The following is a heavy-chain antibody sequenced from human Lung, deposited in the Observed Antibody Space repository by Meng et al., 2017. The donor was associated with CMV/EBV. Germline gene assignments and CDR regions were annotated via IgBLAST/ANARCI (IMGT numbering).Heavy chain of an antibody. V-gene: IGHV3-48*03. CDR1: GFTFSSYE. Sequence: GESXKISCAASGFTFSSYEMNWVRQAPGRGLEWVSYISSSGSTIYYADSVKGRFTISRDNAKNSLYVQMNSLRAEDTAAYYCARGFGEPSMDVWGQGTTVTVSS. CDR3: ARGFGEPSMDV. J-gene: IGHJ6*02. CDR2: ISSSGSTI. D-gene: IGHD3-16*01.